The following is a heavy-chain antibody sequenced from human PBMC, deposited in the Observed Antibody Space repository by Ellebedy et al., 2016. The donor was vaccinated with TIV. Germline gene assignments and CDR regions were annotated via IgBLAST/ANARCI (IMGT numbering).Heavy chain of an antibody. V-gene: IGHV3-9*01. Sequence: SLKISXAASGFSFSTYWMHWVRQAPGKGLEWVSGISWNSGSIGYADSVKGRFTISRDNAKNSLYLQMDSLRAADTAVYYCARNRVGAAGPYYFDHWGQGTLVTVSS. CDR1: GFSFSTYW. J-gene: IGHJ4*02. CDR2: ISWNSGSI. CDR3: ARNRVGAAGPYYFDH. D-gene: IGHD6-13*01.